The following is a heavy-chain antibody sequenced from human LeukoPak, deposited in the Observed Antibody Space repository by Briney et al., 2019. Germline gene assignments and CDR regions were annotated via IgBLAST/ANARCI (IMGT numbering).Heavy chain of an antibody. Sequence: NPSETLSLTCAVYGGSFSGYYWSWIRQPPGKGLEWIGEINHSGSTNYNPSLKSRVTISVDTSKNQFSLKLSSVTAADTAVHYCARRVVIIRGWFDPWGQGTLVTVSS. D-gene: IGHD3-3*01. CDR1: GGSFSGYY. CDR3: ARRVVIIRGWFDP. CDR2: INHSGST. J-gene: IGHJ5*02. V-gene: IGHV4-34*01.